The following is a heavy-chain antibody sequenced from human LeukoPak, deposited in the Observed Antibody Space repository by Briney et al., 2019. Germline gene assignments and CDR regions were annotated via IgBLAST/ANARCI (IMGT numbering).Heavy chain of an antibody. Sequence: GGSLRLSCAASGFTFSSYWMHWVRQAPGKGLGWVSRIKSDGSTNYADSVRGRFTISRDNAKNTVSLQMNSLRAEDTGVYYCARAPSEIGGYYPEYFRHWGQGTLVTVSS. CDR3: ARAPSEIGGYYPEYFRH. D-gene: IGHD3-22*01. J-gene: IGHJ1*01. V-gene: IGHV3-74*01. CDR1: GFTFSSYW. CDR2: IKSDGST.